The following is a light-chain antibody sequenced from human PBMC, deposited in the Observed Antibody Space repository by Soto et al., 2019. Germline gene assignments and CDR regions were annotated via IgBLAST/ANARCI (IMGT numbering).Light chain of an antibody. CDR2: DNH. CDR1: SGSIASNY. J-gene: IGLJ2*01. V-gene: IGLV6-57*04. Sequence: NFMLTQPHSVSESPGKAVTISCTRTSGSIASNYVQWYQQRPDSVPTTVIYDNHHRPSGVPDRFSGSIDTSSNSASLTISGLKTEDEADYHCQSYDSSNRVVFGGGTKLTVL. CDR3: QSYDSSNRVV.